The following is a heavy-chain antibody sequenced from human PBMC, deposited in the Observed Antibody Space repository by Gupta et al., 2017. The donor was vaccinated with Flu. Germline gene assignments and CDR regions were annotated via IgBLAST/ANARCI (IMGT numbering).Heavy chain of an antibody. CDR1: GFTFRIHS. CDR2: MSTSRSTR. J-gene: IGHJ6*02. CDR3: ARGSSGYEYNDDMDG. Sequence: EVQLVASGVRLVEPGGSLSLSSAASGFTFRIHSMHWVPQPPGKGLEWVSYMSTSRSTRYYADSVKGGFTICRDSAKSALYLQMNSLTAEDSAVDYCARGSSGYEYNDDMDGWGQGTTVTVSS. V-gene: IGHV3-48*01. D-gene: IGHD6-13*01.